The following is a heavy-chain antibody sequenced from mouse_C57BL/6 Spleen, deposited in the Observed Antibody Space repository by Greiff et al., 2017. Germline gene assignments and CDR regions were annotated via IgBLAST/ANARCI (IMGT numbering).Heavy chain of an antibody. CDR2: IYPSDSET. D-gene: IGHD2-5*01. J-gene: IGHJ4*01. CDR1: GYTFTSYW. V-gene: IGHV1-61*01. CDR3: AREDYSNYRGAMDY. Sequence: VQLQQPGAELVRPGSSVKLSCKASGYTFTSYWLDWVKQRPGQGLEWIGNIYPSDSETNYNQKFKDKATLTVDKSSSTAYMQLSSLTSEDSAVYYCAREDYSNYRGAMDYWGQGTSVTVSS.